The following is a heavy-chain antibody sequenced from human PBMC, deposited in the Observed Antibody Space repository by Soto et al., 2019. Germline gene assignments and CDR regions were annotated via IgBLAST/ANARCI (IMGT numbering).Heavy chain of an antibody. CDR2: ISYDGSNK. Sequence: QVQLVESGGGVVQSGRSLRLSCAASGFTFSSYAMHWVRQAPGKGLEWVAVISYDGSNKYYADSVKGRFTISRDNSKNPLYLQMNSLRAEDTAVYYCARVGVYSSSSGTDYWGQGTLVTVSS. CDR1: GFTFSSYA. V-gene: IGHV3-30-3*01. J-gene: IGHJ4*02. CDR3: ARVGVYSSSSGTDY. D-gene: IGHD6-6*01.